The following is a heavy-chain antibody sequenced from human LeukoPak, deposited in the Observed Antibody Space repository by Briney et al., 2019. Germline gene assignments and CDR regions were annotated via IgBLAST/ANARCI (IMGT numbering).Heavy chain of an antibody. Sequence: SVKVSCKASGGTFSNYAISWVRQAPGQGLEWMGGIIPMFNTANYAQKFQGRVTITADESTSTAYLELSSLRSEDTAVYYCARDPPYYDILTADNNWGQGTLVTVSS. CDR2: IIPMFNTA. CDR1: GGTFSNYA. CDR3: ARDPPYYDILTADNN. D-gene: IGHD3-9*01. J-gene: IGHJ4*02. V-gene: IGHV1-69*13.